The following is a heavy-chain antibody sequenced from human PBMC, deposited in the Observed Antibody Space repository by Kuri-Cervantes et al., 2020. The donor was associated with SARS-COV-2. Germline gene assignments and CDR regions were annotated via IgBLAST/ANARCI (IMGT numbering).Heavy chain of an antibody. CDR2: IYWNDDK. V-gene: IGHV2-5*01. D-gene: IGHD3-16*02. CDR3: AHMSYDYVWGSYRYPYFDY. CDR1: GFSLSTSGVG. J-gene: IGHJ4*02. Sequence: FGPTLVKPTQTLTLTSTFSGFSLSTSGVGVGWIRQPPGKALEWLALIYWNDDKRYSPSLKSRLTITKDTSKNQVVLTMTNMDPVDTATYYCAHMSYDYVWGSYRYPYFDYWGQGTLVTVSS.